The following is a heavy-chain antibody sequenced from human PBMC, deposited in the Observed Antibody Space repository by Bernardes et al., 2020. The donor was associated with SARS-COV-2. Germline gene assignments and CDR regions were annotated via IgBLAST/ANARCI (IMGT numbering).Heavy chain of an antibody. CDR1: EITFSNYW. V-gene: IGHV3-74*03. D-gene: IGHD2-8*01. J-gene: IGHJ3*01. CDR3: ATGRDYYNGD. CDR2: ISAEGTGI. Sequence: GGSLRLSCAASEITFSNYWMHWVRQAPGKGLIWVSRISAEGTGITYADSVKGRFTISRDNAKNTLYLQMNSLRLDDTAVYYCATGRDYYNGDWGQGTMVTVSS.